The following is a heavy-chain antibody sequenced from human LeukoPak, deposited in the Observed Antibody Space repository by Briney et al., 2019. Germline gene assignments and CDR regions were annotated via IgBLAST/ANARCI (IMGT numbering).Heavy chain of an antibody. CDR3: ARDPYYAESGDP. V-gene: IGHV3-53*01. Sequence: GGSLRLSCAASGFTVSSHYMTWVRQAPGEGLEYVSIIYSDGNTHYADSVKGRFTLSRDNSKNTLYLQMNSLRAEDTAVYYCARDPYYAESGDPWGQGTLVTVSS. D-gene: IGHD3-3*01. CDR1: GFTVSSHY. CDR2: IYSDGNT. J-gene: IGHJ5*02.